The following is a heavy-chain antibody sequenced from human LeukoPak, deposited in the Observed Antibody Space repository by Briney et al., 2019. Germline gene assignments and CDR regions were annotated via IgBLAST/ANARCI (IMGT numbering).Heavy chain of an antibody. J-gene: IGHJ4*02. CDR3: AKDKGGSSWYYFDY. D-gene: IGHD2-15*01. CDR2: ISGSGGST. Sequence: GGSLRLSCAASGFTFSSYAMSWVRQAPGKGLEWVSAISGSGGSTYYADSVKGRFTISRDNSKSTLYLQMNSLRAEDTAVYYCAKDKGGSSWYYFDYWGQGTLVTVSS. V-gene: IGHV3-23*01. CDR1: GFTFSSYA.